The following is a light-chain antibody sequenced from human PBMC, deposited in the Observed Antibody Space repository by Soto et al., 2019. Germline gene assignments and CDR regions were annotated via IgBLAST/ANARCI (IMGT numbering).Light chain of an antibody. Sequence: QSALTQPPSASGSPGQSVTISCTGTSSDVGGHNFVSWYRQHPGKAPQLIIYGVTKRPSGVPDRFSGSKAGNAASLTVSRLQAEDEADYYCSSYGGSDNFGVFGGGTKVTVL. CDR2: GVT. CDR1: SSDVGGHNF. J-gene: IGLJ3*02. V-gene: IGLV2-8*01. CDR3: SSYGGSDNFGV.